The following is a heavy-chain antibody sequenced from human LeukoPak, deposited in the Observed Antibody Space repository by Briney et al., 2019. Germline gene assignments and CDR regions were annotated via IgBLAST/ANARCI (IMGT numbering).Heavy chain of an antibody. Sequence: GGSLRLSCAASGFTFSTYTMNWVRQAPGKGLEWVSSISSSASDIRYADAVRGRFTISRDNAKNSLYLQMNSLRAEDTAVYYCANGDGFDYWGQGTLVTVSS. V-gene: IGHV3-21*01. CDR3: ANGDGFDY. CDR1: GFTFSTYT. CDR2: ISSSASDI. J-gene: IGHJ4*02. D-gene: IGHD5-24*01.